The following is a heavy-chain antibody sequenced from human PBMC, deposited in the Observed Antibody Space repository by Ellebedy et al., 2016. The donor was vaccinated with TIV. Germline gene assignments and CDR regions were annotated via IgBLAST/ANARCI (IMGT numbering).Heavy chain of an antibody. Sequence: SVKVSXXASGATFSSYAISWVRQAPGQGLEWMGGIIPIFGTANYAQKFQGRVTITADKSTSTAYMELSSLRSEDTAVYYCARDRGRYDFWSGYPEYFQHWGQGTLVTVSS. D-gene: IGHD3-3*01. CDR1: GATFSSYA. CDR3: ARDRGRYDFWSGYPEYFQH. CDR2: IIPIFGTA. J-gene: IGHJ1*01. V-gene: IGHV1-69*06.